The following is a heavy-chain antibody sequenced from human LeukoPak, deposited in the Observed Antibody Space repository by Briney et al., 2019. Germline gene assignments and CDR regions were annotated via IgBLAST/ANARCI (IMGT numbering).Heavy chain of an antibody. Sequence: GRSLRLSCAASGFTFSSYAMHWVRQAPGKGLEWVAVISYDGSNKYYADSVKGRFTISRDNSKNTLYLQMNSLRAEDTAVYYCASLVVVAGWVAFDIWGQGTMVTVSS. D-gene: IGHD2-15*01. CDR1: GFTFSSYA. V-gene: IGHV3-30-3*01. J-gene: IGHJ3*02. CDR3: ASLVVVAGWVAFDI. CDR2: ISYDGSNK.